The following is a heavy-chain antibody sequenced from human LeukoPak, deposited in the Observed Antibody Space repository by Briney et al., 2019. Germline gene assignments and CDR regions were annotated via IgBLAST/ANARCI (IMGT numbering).Heavy chain of an antibody. CDR2: TYYRSKWFN. D-gene: IGHD6-13*01. Sequence: SQTLSLTCAISGDSVSTNSAAWDWIRQSPSRGLEWLGRTYYRSKWFNEYAESVKSRITINPDTSKNQFSLRLNSVTPEDTAIYYCARSVATAGRGFDYWGQGTLVTVSS. J-gene: IGHJ4*02. V-gene: IGHV6-1*01. CDR3: ARSVATAGRGFDY. CDR1: GDSVSTNSAA.